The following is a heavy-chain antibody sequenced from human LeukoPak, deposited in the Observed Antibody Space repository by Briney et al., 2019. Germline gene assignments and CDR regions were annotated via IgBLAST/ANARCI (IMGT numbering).Heavy chain of an antibody. D-gene: IGHD3-16*01. CDR1: GYSENFYG. CDR2: INAYNGNT. J-gene: IGHJ4*02. CDR3: ARGGPAARLITFGGVTDY. V-gene: IGHV1-18*01. Sequence: EASVKVSCKTSGYSENFYGITWVRQVAGQGLEWMGWINAYNGNTNYAQKLQGRVTMTTDTSTSTAYMELRNLRSDDTAVYYCARGGPAARLITFGGVTDYWGQGTLVTVSS.